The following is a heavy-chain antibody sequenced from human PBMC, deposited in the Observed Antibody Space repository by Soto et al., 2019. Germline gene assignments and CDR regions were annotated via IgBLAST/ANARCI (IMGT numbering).Heavy chain of an antibody. V-gene: IGHV3-23*01. J-gene: IGHJ4*02. CDR2: ISDSGGST. CDR1: GFTFRNYA. D-gene: IGHD2-15*01. CDR3: AKRGGPRLYYFEY. Sequence: GGSLRLPCAAFGFTFRNYAMSWVRQAPGKGLEWVSTISDSGGSTYYADSVKGRFTISRDSSKNTLYLQMNSLRAEDTAVYYCAKRGGPRLYYFEYWGQGTLVTVSS.